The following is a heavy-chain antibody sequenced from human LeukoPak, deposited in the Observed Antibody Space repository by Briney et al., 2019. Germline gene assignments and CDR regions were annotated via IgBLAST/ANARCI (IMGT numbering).Heavy chain of an antibody. CDR1: IFTFSSYE. J-gene: IGHJ4*02. Sequence: PGGSLRLSCAASIFTFSSYEMNWVRQAPGKGLEWVSYISSSGSTIYYADSVKGRFTMSRDNAKNSLYLQMNSVRAEDTAVYYCARDGYYYDSSGYSPFDYWGQGTLVTVSS. CDR3: ARDGYYYDSSGYSPFDY. D-gene: IGHD3-22*01. V-gene: IGHV3-48*03. CDR2: ISSSGSTI.